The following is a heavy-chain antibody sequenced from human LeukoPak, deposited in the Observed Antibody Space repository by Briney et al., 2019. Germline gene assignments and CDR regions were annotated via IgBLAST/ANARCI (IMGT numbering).Heavy chain of an antibody. Sequence: PSETLSLTCTVSGGSISGGYWSWIRQPPGRGLEWIGYVYTSGSTNYNPSLKSQVTISVDTSKSQFALKLSSVTAADTAVYYCAKSYFDYSTYYSYYFNPWGQGALVTVSS. CDR1: GGSISGGY. CDR3: AKSYFDYSTYYSYYFNP. CDR2: VYTSGST. D-gene: IGHD4-11*01. V-gene: IGHV4-4*09. J-gene: IGHJ4*02.